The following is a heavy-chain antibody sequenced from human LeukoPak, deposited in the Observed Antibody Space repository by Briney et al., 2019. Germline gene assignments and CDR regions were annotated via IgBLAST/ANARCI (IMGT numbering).Heavy chain of an antibody. Sequence: GGSLRLSCAASGFTFSSYAMHWVRQAPGKGLEGVAVISYDGSNKYYADSVKGRFTISRDNSKNTLYLQMNSLRAEDTAVYYCAKDRRYCSSTSCQRGYFDYWGQGTLVTVSS. D-gene: IGHD2-2*01. CDR3: AKDRRYCSSTSCQRGYFDY. V-gene: IGHV3-30*07. CDR2: ISYDGSNK. CDR1: GFTFSSYA. J-gene: IGHJ4*02.